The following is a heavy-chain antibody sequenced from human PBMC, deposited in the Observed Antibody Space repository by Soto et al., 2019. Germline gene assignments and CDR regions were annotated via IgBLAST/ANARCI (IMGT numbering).Heavy chain of an antibody. Sequence: QVQLQQWGAGLFKPSETLSLTCAVYGGSFSGYYWSWIRQPPGQVLEWIGEINYRGSTNHNPSLNSRVTKCVDTSKTRLALELSSGTASTTAVYSWARGVKGGASTSLHIWFDTSGEGTLLTVSS. J-gene: IGHJ5*02. V-gene: IGHV4-34*01. CDR3: ARGVKGGASTSLHIWFDT. CDR1: GGSFSGYY. D-gene: IGHD3-16*01. CDR2: INYRGST.